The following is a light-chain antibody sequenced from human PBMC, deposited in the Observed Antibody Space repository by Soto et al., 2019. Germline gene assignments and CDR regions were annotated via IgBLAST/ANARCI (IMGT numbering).Light chain of an antibody. V-gene: IGKV3-15*01. CDR3: QQYNNWPPMYT. J-gene: IGKJ2*01. Sequence: EIVMTQSPATLSVSPGERATLSCRASQSVSSNLAWYQQIPGQAPRLLIYGASSRATGTPARFSGSGSGTEFTHTISSLQSEDFAVYYCQQYNNWPPMYTFGQGTKLEIK. CDR1: QSVSSN. CDR2: GAS.